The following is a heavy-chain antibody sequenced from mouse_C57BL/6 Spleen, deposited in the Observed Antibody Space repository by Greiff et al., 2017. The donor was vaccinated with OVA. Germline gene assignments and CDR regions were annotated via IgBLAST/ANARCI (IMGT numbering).Heavy chain of an antibody. CDR3: TGLFYYGSSYWFAY. Sequence: EVKLMESGGGLVQPGGSMKLSCVASGFTFSNYWMNWVRQSPEKGLEWVAQIRLKSDNYATHYAESVKGRFTISRDDSKSSVYLQMNNLRAEDTGIYYCTGLFYYGSSYWFAYWGQGTLVTVSA. V-gene: IGHV6-3*01. J-gene: IGHJ3*01. CDR1: GFTFSNYW. CDR2: IRLKSDNYAT. D-gene: IGHD1-1*01.